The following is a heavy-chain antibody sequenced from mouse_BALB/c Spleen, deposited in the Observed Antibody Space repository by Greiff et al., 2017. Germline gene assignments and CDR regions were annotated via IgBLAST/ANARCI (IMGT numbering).Heavy chain of an antibody. D-gene: IGHD3-1*01. CDR3: AGGLGTYFDY. J-gene: IGHJ2*01. Sequence: EVKLMESGGGLVQPGGSLRLSCATSGFTFTDYYMSWVRQPPGKALEWLGFIRNKANGYTTEYSASVKGRFTISRDNSQSILYLQMNTLRAEDSATYDCAGGLGTYFDYWGQGTTLTVSS. CDR1: GFTFTDYY. V-gene: IGHV7-3*02. CDR2: IRNKANGYTT.